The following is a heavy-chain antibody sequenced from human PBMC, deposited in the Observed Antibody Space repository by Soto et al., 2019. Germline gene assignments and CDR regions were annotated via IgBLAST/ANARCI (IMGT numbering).Heavy chain of an antibody. Sequence: QVQLVQSGAEVKKPGASVKVSCKASGYTFTSYAMHWVRQAPGQRLEWMGWINAGNGNTKYSQRFQGRVTITRDTSASTVYMELSSLRYEDTAVYYCARGPGGPDGPGDYWGQGTLVTVSS. V-gene: IGHV1-3*01. CDR2: INAGNGNT. CDR1: GYTFTSYA. D-gene: IGHD2-15*01. J-gene: IGHJ4*02. CDR3: ARGPGGPDGPGDY.